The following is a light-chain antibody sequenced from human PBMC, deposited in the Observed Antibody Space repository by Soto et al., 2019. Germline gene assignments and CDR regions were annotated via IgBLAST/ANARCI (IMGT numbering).Light chain of an antibody. Sequence: DIVLTQSPAPLSLSPGERATLSCRASQSVSRYLAWYQQKPGQAPRLLIYGASSRATGIPDRFSGSGSGTDCTLTISRLEPEDVTVYYCQQYGSSPWTFGQGTKVDIK. CDR1: QSVSRY. CDR3: QQYGSSPWT. CDR2: GAS. J-gene: IGKJ1*01. V-gene: IGKV3-20*01.